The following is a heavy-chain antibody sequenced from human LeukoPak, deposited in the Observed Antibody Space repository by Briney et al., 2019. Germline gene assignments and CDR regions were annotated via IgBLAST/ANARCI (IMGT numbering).Heavy chain of an antibody. Sequence: PGGSLRLSCAASGFTFSDYYMSCIRQAPGKGLEWVSYISTTSSYTDYADSVRGRFTISRDNAKNLLYLQMNSLRPEDTAVYYCARDWYCSSSICYTDRNWFDPWGQGTLVTVSS. J-gene: IGHJ5*02. D-gene: IGHD2-2*02. CDR1: GFTFSDYY. CDR2: ISTTSSYT. CDR3: ARDWYCSSSICYTDRNWFDP. V-gene: IGHV3-11*05.